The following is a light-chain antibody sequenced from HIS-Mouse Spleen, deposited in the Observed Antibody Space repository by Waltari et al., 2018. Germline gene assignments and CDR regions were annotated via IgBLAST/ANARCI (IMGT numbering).Light chain of an antibody. CDR3: CSYAGSYTFVV. Sequence: QSALTQPRSVSGSPGQSVTISCTGTSSDVGGYNYVSWYQQHPGKAPKLMIYDVSMRPSGVPDRSSGSKSGNTASLTISGLQAEDEADYYCCSYAGSYTFVVFGGGTKLTVL. V-gene: IGLV2-11*01. CDR2: DVS. CDR1: SSDVGGYNY. J-gene: IGLJ2*01.